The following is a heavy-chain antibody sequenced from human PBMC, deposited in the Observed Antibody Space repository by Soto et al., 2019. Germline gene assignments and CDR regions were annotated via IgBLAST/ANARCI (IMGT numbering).Heavy chain of an antibody. J-gene: IGHJ4*02. CDR2: SGGST. CDR1: GFPFSNYA. V-gene: IGHV3-23*01. Sequence: GGSLSLSCAASGFPFSNYAMSWVRQAPGKGLEWVSISGGSTYYADSVKGRFTISRDNSKNTLYLQLNSLRVEDTAMYYCAKKSSGNYPFDYWGQGTQVTVSS. D-gene: IGHD4-4*01. CDR3: AKKSSGNYPFDY.